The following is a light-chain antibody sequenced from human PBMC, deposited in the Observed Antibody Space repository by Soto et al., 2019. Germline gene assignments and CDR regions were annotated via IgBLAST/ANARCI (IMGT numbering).Light chain of an antibody. CDR1: QSIAAS. V-gene: IGKV1-5*01. CDR3: QQYYSYVT. J-gene: IGKJ4*01. CDR2: DVS. Sequence: DVQMTQSPSTLSASVGDSVTITCRASQSIAASLAWYQLKPGEAPKLLVYDVSNLESGVPSRFSGSGSGTDFTLTISCLQSEDFATYYCQQYYSYVTFGGGTKVDIK.